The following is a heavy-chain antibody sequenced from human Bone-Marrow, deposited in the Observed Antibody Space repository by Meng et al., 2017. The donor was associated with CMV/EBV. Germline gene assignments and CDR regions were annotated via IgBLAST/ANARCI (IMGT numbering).Heavy chain of an antibody. J-gene: IGHJ6*02. V-gene: IGHV4-39*07. CDR2: IYYSGST. CDR1: GGSISSSSYY. D-gene: IGHD2-2*01. Sequence: SDTLSLTCTGPGGSISSSSYYWGWIRQPPGKGLEWIGSIYYSGSTYYNPSLKSRVTISVDTSKNQFSLKLSSVTAADTAVYYCARDLYNCSSTSCYRGMDVWGQGTTVTVSS. CDR3: ARDLYNCSSTSCYRGMDV.